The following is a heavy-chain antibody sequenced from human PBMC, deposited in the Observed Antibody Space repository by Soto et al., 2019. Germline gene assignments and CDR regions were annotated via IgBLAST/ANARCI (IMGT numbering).Heavy chain of an antibody. CDR1: GFTFSSYS. CDR3: ARVPAGSSILYYYYYCMDC. V-gene: IGHV3-21*01. CDR2: ISSSSSYI. D-gene: IGHD1-26*01. J-gene: IGHJ6*02. Sequence: EVQLVESGGGLVKPGGSLRLSCAASGFTFSSYSMNWVRQDPGKGLEWVSSISSSSSYIYYADSVKGRFTISRDNAKNELYLQMNSLRAEDTAVYYCARVPAGSSILYYYYYCMDCWGQGNTVTVSS.